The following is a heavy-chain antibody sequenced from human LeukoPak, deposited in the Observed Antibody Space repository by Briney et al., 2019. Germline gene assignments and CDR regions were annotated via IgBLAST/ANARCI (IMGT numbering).Heavy chain of an antibody. J-gene: IGHJ6*03. CDR2: IYHNGNT. CDR3: AGVRCSGGSCPYYYYYYYMDV. CDR1: GYSISTSYY. Sequence: PSETLSLTCTVSGYSISTSYYWGWIRQPPGKGLEWIGSIYHNGNTYYNPSLKSRVTISVDTSKNQFSLKLRFVTAADTAVYYCAGVRCSGGSCPYYYYYYYMDVWGKGTTVTVSS. D-gene: IGHD2-15*01. V-gene: IGHV4-38-2*02.